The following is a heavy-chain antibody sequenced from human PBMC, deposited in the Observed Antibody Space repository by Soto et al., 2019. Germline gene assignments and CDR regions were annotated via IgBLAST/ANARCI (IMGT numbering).Heavy chain of an antibody. CDR2: IYHSGST. V-gene: IGHV4-4*02. CDR1: GGSISSSNW. D-gene: IGHD6-13*01. J-gene: IGHJ4*02. CDR3: ARGERQQQRDY. Sequence: SETLSLTCAVSGGSISSSNWWSWVRQPPGKGLEWIGKIYHSGSTNYNPTLKSRVIISVDKSKNQFSLKLSSVTDADTAVYYCARGERQQQRDYWGQGTLVTVSS.